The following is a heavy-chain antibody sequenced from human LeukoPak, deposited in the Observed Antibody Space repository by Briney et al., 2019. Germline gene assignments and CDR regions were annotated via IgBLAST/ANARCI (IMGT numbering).Heavy chain of an antibody. J-gene: IGHJ5*02. CDR1: GGSISSYY. Sequence: SETLSLTCTVSGGSISSYYWSWIRQPAGKGLEWIGRIYTSGSTNYNPSLKSRVTMSVDTSKNQFSLKLSSVTAADTAVYYCARRYCSSTSCYEYEGHWFDPWGQGTLVTVSS. CDR3: ARRYCSSTSCYEYEGHWFDP. V-gene: IGHV4-4*07. D-gene: IGHD2-2*01. CDR2: IYTSGST.